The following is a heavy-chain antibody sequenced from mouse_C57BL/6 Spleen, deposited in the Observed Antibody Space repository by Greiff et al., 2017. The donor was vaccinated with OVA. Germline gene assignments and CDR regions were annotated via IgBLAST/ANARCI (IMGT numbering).Heavy chain of an antibody. CDR3: ARSPGGYYGYFDV. D-gene: IGHD1-1*02. Sequence: VQLQQSGAELVKPGASVKLSCKASGYTFTSYWMHWVKQRPGQGLEWIGMIHPNSGSTNYNEKFKSKATLTVDKSSSTAYMQLSSLTSEDSAVYYCARSPGGYYGYFDVWGTGTTVTVSS. V-gene: IGHV1-64*01. J-gene: IGHJ1*03. CDR2: IHPNSGST. CDR1: GYTFTSYW.